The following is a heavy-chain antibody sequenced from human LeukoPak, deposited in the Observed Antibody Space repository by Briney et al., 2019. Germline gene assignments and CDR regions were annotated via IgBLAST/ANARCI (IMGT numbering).Heavy chain of an antibody. Sequence: GASVKVSCKASGYTFTSYGISWVRQAPGQGLEWMGWISAYNGNTNYAQKLQGRVTMTTDKSTSTAYMELSSLRSEDTAVYYCAREIARYYYDSSGYFDYWGQGTLVTVSS. J-gene: IGHJ4*02. V-gene: IGHV1-18*01. CDR2: ISAYNGNT. D-gene: IGHD3-22*01. CDR3: AREIARYYYDSSGYFDY. CDR1: GYTFTSYG.